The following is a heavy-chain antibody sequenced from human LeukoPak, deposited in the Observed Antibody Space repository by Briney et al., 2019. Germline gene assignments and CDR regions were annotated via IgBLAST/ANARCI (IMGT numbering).Heavy chain of an antibody. CDR1: GFTFNTYN. Sequence: GGSLRLSCAASGFTFNTYNMNWVRQAPGKGLEWVSSISSSSSYIYYADSVKGRFTISRDNAKNSLYLQMNSLRAEDTAVYYCARDGNDAFDIWGQGTMVTVSS. V-gene: IGHV3-21*01. J-gene: IGHJ3*02. D-gene: IGHD1-1*01. CDR3: ARDGNDAFDI. CDR2: ISSSSSYI.